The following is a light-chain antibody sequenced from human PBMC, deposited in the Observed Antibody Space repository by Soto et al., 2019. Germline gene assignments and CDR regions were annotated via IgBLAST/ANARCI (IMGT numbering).Light chain of an antibody. V-gene: IGKV1-39*01. CDR2: ASF. J-gene: IGKJ2*04. CDR1: QSISQY. CDR3: QQTYTTPCS. Sequence: DIQMTQSPSSLSASVGDRVTITCRASQSISQYLTWYQHKPGKAPKFLIFASFTLHTGVPSRFSGSGSGTDFTITITTLQPEDVATYYCQQTYTTPCSFGQGTKLETK.